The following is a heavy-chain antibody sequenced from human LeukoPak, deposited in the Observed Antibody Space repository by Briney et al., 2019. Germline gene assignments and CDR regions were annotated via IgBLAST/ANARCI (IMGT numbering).Heavy chain of an antibody. Sequence: GESLKISCNASGYSFISYWIAWVRQMPGKGLEWVGIIYPGDSDIRYSPSFQGQVAFSVDKSISTAYLQWSSLKASDTAMYSCARLSNPGSMGAFDVWGQGTMVTVSS. CDR1: GYSFISYW. D-gene: IGHD2/OR15-2a*01. CDR3: ARLSNPGSMGAFDV. J-gene: IGHJ3*01. CDR2: IYPGDSDI. V-gene: IGHV5-51*01.